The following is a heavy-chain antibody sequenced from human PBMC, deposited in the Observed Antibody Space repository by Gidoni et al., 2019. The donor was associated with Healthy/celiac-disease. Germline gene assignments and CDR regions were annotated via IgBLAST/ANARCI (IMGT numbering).Heavy chain of an antibody. CDR3: ARGAAAVPFDY. CDR1: GYTFTSSD. J-gene: IGHJ4*02. Sequence: QVQLVQSGAEVKKPGASVQVSCKASGYTFTSSDINWVRQATGHGLEWMGWMNPNSGNTGYAQKFQGRVTMTRNTSISTAYMGLSSLGSEDTAVYYCARGAAAVPFDYWGQGTLVTVSS. V-gene: IGHV1-8*01. D-gene: IGHD6-13*01. CDR2: MNPNSGNT.